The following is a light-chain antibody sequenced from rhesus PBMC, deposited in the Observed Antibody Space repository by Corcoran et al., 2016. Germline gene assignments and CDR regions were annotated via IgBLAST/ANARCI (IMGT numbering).Light chain of an antibody. CDR1: QGISNY. CDR2: YAS. CDR3: QQHNSSPPS. V-gene: IGKV1S14*01. J-gene: IGKJ2*01. Sequence: DIQMTQSPSPLSASVGDTVTITCRASQGISNYLAWYQQKPGKAPKPLIYYASNLESGVPSRFSGNGSGTGFTLTNSSLQPKDFAVYYCQQHNSSPPSFGQGTKVEIK.